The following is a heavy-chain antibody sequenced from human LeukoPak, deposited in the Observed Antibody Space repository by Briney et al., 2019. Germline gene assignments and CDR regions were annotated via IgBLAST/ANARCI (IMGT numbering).Heavy chain of an antibody. Sequence: GGSLTLACPVYGFTFGSYYMGWVRPPDGSVLEWVSAIRRSGGRTYYASSVKGRFTICRDNSKNTLYLQMNSLRAEDTAVYYCAKDLYYYDSSGYSFDYWGQGTLVTVSS. D-gene: IGHD3-22*01. J-gene: IGHJ4*02. CDR2: IRRSGGRT. CDR1: GFTFGSYY. V-gene: IGHV3-23*01. CDR3: AKDLYYYDSSGYSFDY.